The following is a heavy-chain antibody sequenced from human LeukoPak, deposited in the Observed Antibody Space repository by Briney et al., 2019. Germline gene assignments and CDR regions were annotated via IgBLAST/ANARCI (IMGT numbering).Heavy chain of an antibody. V-gene: IGHV3-21*05. J-gene: IGHJ4*02. CDR3: ASHPYCNAGSCYFEY. D-gene: IGHD2-15*01. Sequence: GGSLRLSCVTSGFSFSSYSMDWVRQAPGKGLEWVSYISISSSFISYPDSVKGRFTISRDNAKNSLYLQMNSLRVEDTAVYYCASHPYCNAGSCYFEYWGQGTLVTVSS. CDR2: ISISSSFI. CDR1: GFSFSSYS.